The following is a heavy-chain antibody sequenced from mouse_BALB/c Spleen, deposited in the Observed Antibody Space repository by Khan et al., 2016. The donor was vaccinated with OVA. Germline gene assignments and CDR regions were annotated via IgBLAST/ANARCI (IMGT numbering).Heavy chain of an antibody. V-gene: IGHV1-7*01. CDR3: ARRGLRWDFDY. CDR1: GYTFINYW. D-gene: IGHD1-1*01. Sequence: QVQLQQSGAELAKPGASVKMSCKASGYTFINYWILWVKQRPGQGLEWIGYINPSTGYTEYNQNFKDKATLTADKSSRTAYMQLSSLTSEYSSVYYCARRGLRWDFDYWGQGTTLTVSS. CDR2: INPSTGYT. J-gene: IGHJ2*01.